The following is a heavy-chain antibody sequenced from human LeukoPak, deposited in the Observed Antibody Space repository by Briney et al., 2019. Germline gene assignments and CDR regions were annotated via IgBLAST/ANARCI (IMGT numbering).Heavy chain of an antibody. V-gene: IGHV4-59*01. Sequence: SETLPLTCTVSGGSISSYYWSWIRQPPGKGLEWIGYIYYSGSTNYNPSLKSRVTISVDTSKNQFSLKLSSVTAADTAVYYCARDLWLRDYGMDVWGKGTTVTVSS. CDR2: IYYSGST. CDR3: ARDLWLRDYGMDV. D-gene: IGHD5-12*01. J-gene: IGHJ6*04. CDR1: GGSISSYY.